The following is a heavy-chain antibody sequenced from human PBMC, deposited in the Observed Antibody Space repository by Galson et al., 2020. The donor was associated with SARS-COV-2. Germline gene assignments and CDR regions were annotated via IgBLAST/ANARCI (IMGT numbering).Heavy chain of an antibody. CDR2: IYHSGST. V-gene: IGHV4-38-2*02. J-gene: IGHJ4*02. CDR3: ARVYWGSPLDY. Sequence: ETLSLTCTVSGYSISSDFYWGWIRQPPGKGLEWIGSIYHSGSTYYNPSLKSRITISIDTSKNQFSLKLSSVTAADTAVYYCARVYWGSPLDYWGRGTLVTVSS. CDR1: GYSISSDFY. D-gene: IGHD3-16*01.